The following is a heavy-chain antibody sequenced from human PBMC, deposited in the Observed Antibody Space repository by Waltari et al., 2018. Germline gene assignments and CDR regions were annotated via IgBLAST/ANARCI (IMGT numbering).Heavy chain of an antibody. Sequence: EVQLVESGGGLVKPGGSLRLSCAASGFTFSSYSMNWVRQAPGKGLEWVSSIISSSSYIYYADSVKGRCTISRDNAKNSLYLQMNSLRAEDTAEYYCARDAYVDTRQVKQWAFDIWGQGTMVTVSS. CDR1: GFTFSSYS. CDR3: ARDAYVDTRQVKQWAFDI. CDR2: IISSSSYI. D-gene: IGHD5-18*01. J-gene: IGHJ3*02. V-gene: IGHV3-21*01.